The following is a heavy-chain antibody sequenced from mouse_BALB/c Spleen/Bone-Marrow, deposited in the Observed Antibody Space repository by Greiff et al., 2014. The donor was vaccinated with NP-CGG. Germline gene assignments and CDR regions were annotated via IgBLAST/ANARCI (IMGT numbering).Heavy chain of an antibody. Sequence: VHLVESGAELVMPGASVKMSCKASGYTFTDYWMHWVKQRPGQGLEWIGAIDTSDSYTXXNQKFKVKATLTVDESSSTAYMQLSSLTSEDSAVYYCARGDWDDAYWGQGTLVTVSA. CDR3: ARGDWDDAY. CDR1: GYTFTDYW. V-gene: IGHV1-69*01. D-gene: IGHD4-1*01. CDR2: IDTSDSYT. J-gene: IGHJ3*01.